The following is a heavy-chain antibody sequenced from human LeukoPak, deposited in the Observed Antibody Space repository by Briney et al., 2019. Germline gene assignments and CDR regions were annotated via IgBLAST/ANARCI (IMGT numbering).Heavy chain of an antibody. CDR1: GYTFTSYG. Sequence: ASVKVSCKASGYTFTSYGISWVRQAPGQGLEWMGWISAYNGNTNHAQKLQGRVTMTTDTSTSTAYMELRSLRSDDTAVYYCARVGYSYGGYYYYYYMDVWGKGTTVTVSS. V-gene: IGHV1-18*01. D-gene: IGHD5-18*01. CDR2: ISAYNGNT. CDR3: ARVGYSYGGYYYYYYMDV. J-gene: IGHJ6*03.